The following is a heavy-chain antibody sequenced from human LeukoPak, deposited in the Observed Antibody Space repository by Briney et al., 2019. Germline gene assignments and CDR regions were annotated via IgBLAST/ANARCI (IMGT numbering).Heavy chain of an antibody. D-gene: IGHD1-14*01. V-gene: IGHV3-74*01. CDR3: TRDGVSRNEFDI. J-gene: IGHJ3*02. Sequence: GGSLRLSCAASEFTLSSYWMHWVRQALGKGLVWVSRVRSDGGSTSYADSAKGRFTISRDNAKNTLYLQMNRLRAEDTAVYYCTRDGVSRNEFDIWGQGTMVTVSS. CDR2: VRSDGGST. CDR1: EFTLSSYW.